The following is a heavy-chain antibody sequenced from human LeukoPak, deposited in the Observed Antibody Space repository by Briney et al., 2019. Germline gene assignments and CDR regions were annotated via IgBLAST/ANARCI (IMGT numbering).Heavy chain of an antibody. Sequence: GGSLRLSCAASGFIFSSYSMNWVRQAPGKGLEWVSSISSSTSYIYYADSVKGRFTISRDNAKNSLYLQMNSLRAEDTAVYYCARDRRETYCGGDCYSGSIDYWGQGTLVTVSS. CDR2: ISSSTSYI. D-gene: IGHD2-21*02. J-gene: IGHJ4*02. CDR1: GFIFSSYS. V-gene: IGHV3-21*01. CDR3: ARDRRETYCGGDCYSGSIDY.